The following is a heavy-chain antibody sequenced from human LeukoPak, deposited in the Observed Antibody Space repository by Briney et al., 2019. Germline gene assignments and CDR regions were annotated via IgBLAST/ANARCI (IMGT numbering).Heavy chain of an antibody. CDR3: ATAKPRPVAGLDY. CDR2: FDPEDGET. V-gene: IGHV1-24*01. CDR1: GYTLTELS. J-gene: IGHJ4*02. D-gene: IGHD2-15*01. Sequence: ASVKVSCKVSGYTLTELSMHWVRQAPGKGLEWMGGFDPEDGETIYAQKFQGRVTMTEGTSTDTAYMELSSLRSEDTAVYYCATAKPRPVAGLDYWGQGTLVTVSS.